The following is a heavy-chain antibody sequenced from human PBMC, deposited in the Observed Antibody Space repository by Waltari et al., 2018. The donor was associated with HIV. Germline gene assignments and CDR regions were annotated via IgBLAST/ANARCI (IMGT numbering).Heavy chain of an antibody. CDR1: GFTFSSYW. CDR3: ARDLGPTYGDYGDY. J-gene: IGHJ4*02. CDR2: IKQDGTWK. V-gene: IGHV3-7*01. Sequence: EVQLVESGGGLVQPGGSLRLSCAASGFTFSSYWMTWVRQAPGKGLGWVAKIKQDGTWKYYVDSVKGRVTIARDNAKNSLYLQMNSLRAEDTAVYYCARDLGPTYGDYGDYWGQGTLVTVSS. D-gene: IGHD4-17*01.